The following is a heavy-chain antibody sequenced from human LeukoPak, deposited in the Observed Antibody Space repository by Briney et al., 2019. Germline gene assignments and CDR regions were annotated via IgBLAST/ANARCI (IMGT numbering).Heavy chain of an antibody. J-gene: IGHJ4*02. CDR2: IYYSGST. Sequence: SQTLSLTCTVSGGSISSGDYYWSWIRQPPGKGLEWIGYIYYSGSTYYNPSLKSRVTISVDTSKNQFSLKLSSVTAADTAVYHCASGGTYGYSYGPLDYWGQGTLVTVSS. CDR1: GGSISSGDYY. D-gene: IGHD5-18*01. V-gene: IGHV4-30-4*01. CDR3: ASGGTYGYSYGPLDY.